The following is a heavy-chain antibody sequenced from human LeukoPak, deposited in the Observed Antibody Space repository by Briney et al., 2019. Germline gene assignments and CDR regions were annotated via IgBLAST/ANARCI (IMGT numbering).Heavy chain of an antibody. CDR1: GFTFINFA. J-gene: IGHJ3*02. D-gene: IGHD4-11*01. CDR2: ISRNGDST. CDR3: ARNWDYDYSKPSLFDI. Sequence: GGSLRLSCSASGFTFINFARHWVRQAPGRGLEYVSAISRNGDSTYYADSVKGRFTISRDNSKHTLYLQMHSLRAEDTGVYYCARNWDYDYSKPSLFDIWGQGTMVTVSS. V-gene: IGHV3-64*04.